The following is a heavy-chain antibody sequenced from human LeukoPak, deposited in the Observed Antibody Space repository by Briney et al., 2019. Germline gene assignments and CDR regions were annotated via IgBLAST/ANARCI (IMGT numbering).Heavy chain of an antibody. D-gene: IGHD3-22*01. CDR3: ARNLEGTMILN. CDR2: ISHSGST. J-gene: IGHJ4*02. V-gene: IGHV4-30-2*01. CDR1: GDSVSSGGFS. Sequence: SLTLSLTCAVSGDSVSSGGFSWGWIRQPPRKDLEWIGHISHSGSTYYNPSLRSRVTISKDKSKSQFSLKLSSVTAADTAVYFCARNLEGTMILNWGQGILVTVSS.